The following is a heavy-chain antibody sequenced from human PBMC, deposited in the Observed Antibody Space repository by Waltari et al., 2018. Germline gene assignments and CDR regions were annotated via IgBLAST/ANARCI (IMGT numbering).Heavy chain of an antibody. Sequence: QVQLQESGPGLVKPSETLSLTCTVSGGSISSYYWSWIRQPPGKGLEWIGYIYYSGSTNYNPSHKSRVTISVDTSKNQFSLKLSSVTAADTAVYYCARGRSSGWYDNYWGQGTLVTVSS. CDR2: IYYSGST. V-gene: IGHV4-59*01. J-gene: IGHJ4*02. D-gene: IGHD6-19*01. CDR1: GGSISSYY. CDR3: ARGRSSGWYDNY.